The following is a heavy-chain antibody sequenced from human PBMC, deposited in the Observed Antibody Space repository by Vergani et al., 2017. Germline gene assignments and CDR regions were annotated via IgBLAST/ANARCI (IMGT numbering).Heavy chain of an antibody. D-gene: IGHD1-26*01. Sequence: QVQLQESGPGLVKPSETLSLTCTVSGGSISSYYWSWIRQPPGKGLEWIGYIYYSGSTNYNPSLKSRDTISVDTSKNQFSLKLSSVTAADTAVYYCARHGGSCSGMYYFDYWGQGTLVTVSS. CDR3: ARHGGSCSGMYYFDY. CDR1: GGSISSYY. V-gene: IGHV4-59*08. CDR2: IYYSGST. J-gene: IGHJ4*02.